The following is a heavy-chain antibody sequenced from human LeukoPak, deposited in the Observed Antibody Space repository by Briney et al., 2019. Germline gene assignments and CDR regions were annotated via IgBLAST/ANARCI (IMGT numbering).Heavy chain of an antibody. CDR1: GYTFTSYG. CDR2: ISASSGNT. Sequence: GASVKVSCKASGYTFTSYGISWVRQAPGQGLEWMGWISASSGNTNYAQKLQGRVTLTTDTSTSTVYMELRSLRSDDTAVYYCARDCFSSTSCYPVYWGQGTLVTVSS. V-gene: IGHV1-18*01. D-gene: IGHD2-2*01. CDR3: ARDCFSSTSCYPVY. J-gene: IGHJ4*02.